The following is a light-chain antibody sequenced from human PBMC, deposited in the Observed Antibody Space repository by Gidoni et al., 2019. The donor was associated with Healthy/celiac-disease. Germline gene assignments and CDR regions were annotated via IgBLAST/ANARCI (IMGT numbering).Light chain of an antibody. CDR1: RSDVGGYNY. J-gene: IGLJ1*01. Sequence: QSALTQPASVSGSPGQSLTISCTGTRSDVGGYNYVSWYQQHPGKAPKLMRDEVSNRPSGGSHRCSGSKSGNTASLTISGLQAEDEADYYGSSYTSSPVFGTGTKVTVL. V-gene: IGLV2-14*01. CDR3: SSYTSSPV. CDR2: EVS.